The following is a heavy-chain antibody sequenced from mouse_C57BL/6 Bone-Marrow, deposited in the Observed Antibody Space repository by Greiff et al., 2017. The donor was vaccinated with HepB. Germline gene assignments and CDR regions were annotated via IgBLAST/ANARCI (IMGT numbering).Heavy chain of an antibody. Sequence: EESGPGLVKPSQSLSLTCSVTGYSITSGYYWNWIRQFPGNKLEWMGYLSYDGSNNYNPSLKNRISITRDTSKNQFFLKLNSVATEDTATYYCARGPLYSSYAMDYWGQGTSVTVSS. CDR1: GYSITSGYY. CDR2: LSYDGSN. J-gene: IGHJ4*01. V-gene: IGHV3-6*01. CDR3: ARGPLYSSYAMDY. D-gene: IGHD2-5*01.